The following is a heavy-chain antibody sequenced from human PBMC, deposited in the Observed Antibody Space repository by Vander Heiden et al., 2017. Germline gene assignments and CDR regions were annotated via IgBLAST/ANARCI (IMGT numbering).Heavy chain of an antibody. J-gene: IGHJ6*02. Sequence: EVQLVQSGGGLVQPGRSLRLFCVWSGFSHEAHAMHWVRQAPGEGLEWVAGINWNSANIGYAASVSGRFTVSRDNAKKSLYLQMNSLRVEDTAFYYCTKDIRPGGADVWGQGTTVIVSS. CDR1: GFSHEAHA. D-gene: IGHD1-26*01. CDR3: TKDIRPGGADV. CDR2: INWNSANI. V-gene: IGHV3-9*01.